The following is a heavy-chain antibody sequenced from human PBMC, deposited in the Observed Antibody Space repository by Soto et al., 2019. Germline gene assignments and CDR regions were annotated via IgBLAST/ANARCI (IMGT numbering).Heavy chain of an antibody. D-gene: IGHD3-10*01. Sequence: GGSMRLACAASGFTFSSYAMHWVRQAPGKGLEWVAVISYDVSNKYYADSVKGRFTISRDNSKNTLYLQMNSLRAEDTAVYYCARDDEMVRGVIITDDYYYGMDVWGQGTTVTVSS. CDR1: GFTFSSYA. V-gene: IGHV3-30-3*01. CDR2: ISYDVSNK. CDR3: ARDDEMVRGVIITDDYYYGMDV. J-gene: IGHJ6*02.